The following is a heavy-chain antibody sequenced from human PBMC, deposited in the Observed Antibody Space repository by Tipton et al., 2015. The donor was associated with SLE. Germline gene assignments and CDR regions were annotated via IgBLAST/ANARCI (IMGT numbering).Heavy chain of an antibody. Sequence: VQLVQSGAEVKKPGESLKISCKGSGYSFTTYWIGWVRQMPGKGLERMGIIFPGDSDTKYSPSFQGQVTISADKSISTAYLQWSSLRASDTAMYYCARPSANGHDAFDIWGQGTMVTVSS. D-gene: IGHD2-8*01. CDR1: GYSFTTYW. V-gene: IGHV5-51*03. CDR3: ARPSANGHDAFDI. J-gene: IGHJ3*02. CDR2: IFPGDSDT.